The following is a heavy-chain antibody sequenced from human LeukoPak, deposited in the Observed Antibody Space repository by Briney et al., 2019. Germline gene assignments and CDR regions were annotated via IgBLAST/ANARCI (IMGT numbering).Heavy chain of an antibody. CDR1: GGSISSSSYY. J-gene: IGHJ6*03. CDR3: ARINSFYSGRNYYYYYYMDV. D-gene: IGHD1-26*01. CDR2: IYYSGST. Sequence: SETLSLTCTVSGGSISSSSYYWSWIRQPPGKGLEWIGYIYYSGSTNYNPSLKSRVTMSVDTSKNQFSLKLSSVTAADTAVYYCARINSFYSGRNYYYYYYMDVWGKGTTVTISS. V-gene: IGHV4-61*05.